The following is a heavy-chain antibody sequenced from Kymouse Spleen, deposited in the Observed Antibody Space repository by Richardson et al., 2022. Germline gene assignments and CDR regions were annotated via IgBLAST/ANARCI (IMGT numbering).Heavy chain of an antibody. Sequence: QVQLQQWGAGLLKPSETLSLTCAVYGGSFSGYYWSWIRQPPGKGLEWIGEINHSGSTNYNPSLKSRVTISVDTSKNQFSLKLSSVTAADTAVYYCARVMVRGVSHYFDYWGQGTLVTVSS. CDR3: ARVMVRGVSHYFDY. CDR1: GGSFSGYY. V-gene: IGHV4-34*01. D-gene: IGHD3-10*01. J-gene: IGHJ4*02. CDR2: INHSGST.